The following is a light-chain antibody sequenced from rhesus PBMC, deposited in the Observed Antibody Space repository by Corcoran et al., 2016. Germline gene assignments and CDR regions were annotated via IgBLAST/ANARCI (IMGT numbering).Light chain of an antibody. V-gene: IGKV1-69*01. J-gene: IGKJ4*01. CDR1: QGISHW. CDR2: RAS. CDR3: QQHDNSPLT. Sequence: DIQMTQSPSSLSASVGDRVTITCRASQGISHWLAWYQQKPGNAPKLLIYRASNLETGVPSRFSGSGSGTDCTLTISSLQPEDIATYYCQQHDNSPLTFGGGTKVGIK.